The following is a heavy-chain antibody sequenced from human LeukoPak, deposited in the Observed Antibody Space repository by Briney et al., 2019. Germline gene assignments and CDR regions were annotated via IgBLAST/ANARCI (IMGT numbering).Heavy chain of an antibody. CDR2: ISSSSRYI. J-gene: IGHJ4*01. CDR3: ARDHPDCTNGVCYKSGFDY. Sequence: GGSLRLSCAASGFTFSTYAMHWVRQAPGKGLEWVSSISSSSRYIYYADSVKGRFTISRDNAKNSLYLQMNSLRAEDTAVFYCARDHPDCTNGVCYKSGFDYWGQGTLVTVSS. CDR1: GFTFSTYA. D-gene: IGHD2-8*01. V-gene: IGHV3-21*01.